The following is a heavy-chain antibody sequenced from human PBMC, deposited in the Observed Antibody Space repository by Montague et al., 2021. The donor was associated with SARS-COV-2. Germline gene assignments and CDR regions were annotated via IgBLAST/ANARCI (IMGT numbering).Heavy chain of an antibody. CDR3: ARVGSSGWYAPGYFDF. V-gene: IGHV4-39*01. J-gene: IGHJ4*02. CDR2: ISYSGST. Sequence: SETLSLTCTVSGGSITSSNYYWGWIRQPPGKGLEWFGSISYSGSTYYNPSLKGRVTISVDTSKHQFSLRLSSVTAADTAVYYCARVGSSGWYAPGYFDFWGQGTLVTASS. D-gene: IGHD6-19*01. CDR1: GGSITSSNYY.